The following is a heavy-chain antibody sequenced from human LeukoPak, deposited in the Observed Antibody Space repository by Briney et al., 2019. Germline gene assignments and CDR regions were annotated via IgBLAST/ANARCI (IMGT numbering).Heavy chain of an antibody. D-gene: IGHD6-13*01. V-gene: IGHV1-2*02. CDR1: GYTFTGYY. J-gene: IGHJ5*02. CDR2: INPNSGGT. CDR3: ARGRTLAAAGTNWFDP. Sequence: ASVKVSCKASGYTFTGYYMHWGRQAPGQGLEWMGWINPNSGGTNYAQKFQGRVTMTRDTSISTAYMELSRLRSDDTAVYYCARGRTLAAAGTNWFDPWGQGTLVTASS.